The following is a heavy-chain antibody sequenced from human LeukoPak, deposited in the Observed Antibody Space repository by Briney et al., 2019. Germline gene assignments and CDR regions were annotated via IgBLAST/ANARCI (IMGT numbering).Heavy chain of an antibody. CDR1: GASISSYY. Sequence: SETLSLTCAVSGASISSYYWSWIRQPPGKGLEWIGYIYFSGNTNYNPSLKSRVTISVDTSKNQFSLKLSSVTAADTAVYYCARGATTFDYWGQGTLATVSS. J-gene: IGHJ4*02. D-gene: IGHD5-12*01. V-gene: IGHV4-59*08. CDR3: ARGATTFDY. CDR2: IYFSGNT.